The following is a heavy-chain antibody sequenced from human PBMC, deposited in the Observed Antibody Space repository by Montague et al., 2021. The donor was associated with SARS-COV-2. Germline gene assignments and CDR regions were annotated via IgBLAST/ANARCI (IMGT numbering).Heavy chain of an antibody. CDR3: ARGGGYYNYGLDV. CDR2: IYYSGST. Sequence: SETLSLTCTVSGGSISNYYWSWIRHPQGSGLGWTGYIYYSGSTDHSPSPKSRVTISLDTSKNQFSLKVTSVTAADTAVYYCARGGGYYNYGLDVWGPGTTVTVSS. D-gene: IGHD3-22*01. J-gene: IGHJ6*02. CDR1: GGSISNYY. V-gene: IGHV4-59*01.